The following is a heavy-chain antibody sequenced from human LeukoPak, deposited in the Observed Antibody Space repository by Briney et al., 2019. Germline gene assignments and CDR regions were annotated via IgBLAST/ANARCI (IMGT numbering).Heavy chain of an antibody. V-gene: IGHV3-7*01. CDR1: GFTFSNYW. CDR3: ARVLYGSRVNVIDS. D-gene: IGHD2-2*01. J-gene: IGHJ4*02. Sequence: GGSLTLSCAASGFTFSNYWINWVRQAPGKGLEWVAKMNEYGSEKYYVDSERGRFTISRDNAENSLFLHMNSLRVENTAVYRCARVLYGSRVNVIDSWGPGTLVTVSS. CDR2: MNEYGSEK.